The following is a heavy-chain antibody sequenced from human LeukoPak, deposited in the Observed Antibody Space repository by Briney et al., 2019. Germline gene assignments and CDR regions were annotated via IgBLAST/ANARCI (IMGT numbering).Heavy chain of an antibody. Sequence: GGSLRLSCAASGFTFSSYWMSWVRQAPGKGLEWVANIKQDGSEKYYVDSVKGRFTISRDNAKNSLYLQLNSLRAEDTAVYYCARDHSSAWGGCDFWGQGTLVTVSS. J-gene: IGHJ4*02. D-gene: IGHD6-19*01. CDR3: ARDHSSAWGGCDF. CDR1: GFTFSSYW. CDR2: IKQDGSEK. V-gene: IGHV3-7*01.